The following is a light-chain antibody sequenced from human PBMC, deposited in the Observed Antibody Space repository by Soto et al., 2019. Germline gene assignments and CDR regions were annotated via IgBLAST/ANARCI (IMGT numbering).Light chain of an antibody. CDR3: QQRSDWPPVFT. J-gene: IGKJ5*01. CDR2: DAS. Sequence: EIVLTQSPATLSLSPGERATPSCRASQSFSSYLAWYQQKPGQAPRLLIYDASKRATGIPARFSGRGSGPDFTLTISSLDPEDFAVYYVQQRSDWPPVFTFGQGTRLEIK. CDR1: QSFSSY. V-gene: IGKV3-11*01.